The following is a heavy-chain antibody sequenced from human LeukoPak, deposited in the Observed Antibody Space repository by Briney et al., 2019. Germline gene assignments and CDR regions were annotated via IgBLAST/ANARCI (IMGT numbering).Heavy chain of an antibody. CDR2: IIPIFGTA. CDR3: ARERSSGWQYYYYYYYGMDV. CDR1: GGTFSSYA. Sequence: GASVKVSCKASGGTFSSYAISWVRQAPGQGLEWMGGIIPIFGTANYAQKFQGRVTITADESTSTAYMELSSLRSEDTAVYYCARERSSGWQYYYYYYYGMDVWGQGTTVTVSS. J-gene: IGHJ6*02. D-gene: IGHD6-19*01. V-gene: IGHV1-69*13.